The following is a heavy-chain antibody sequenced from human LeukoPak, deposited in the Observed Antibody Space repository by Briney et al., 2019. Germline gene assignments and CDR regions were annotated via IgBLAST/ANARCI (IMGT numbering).Heavy chain of an antibody. D-gene: IGHD3-10*01. CDR3: ARVALLWFGELPTYYFDY. J-gene: IGHJ4*02. V-gene: IGHV4-59*01. CDR2: IYYSGST. Sequence: PSETLSLTCTVSGGSIGSYYWSWIRQPPGKGLEWIGYIYYSGSTNYNPSLKSRVTISVDTSKNQFSLKLSSVTAADTAVYYCARVALLWFGELPTYYFDYWGQGTLVTVSS. CDR1: GGSIGSYY.